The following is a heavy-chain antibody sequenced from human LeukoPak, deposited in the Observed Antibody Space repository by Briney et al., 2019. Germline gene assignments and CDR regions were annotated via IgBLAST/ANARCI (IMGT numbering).Heavy chain of an antibody. CDR1: GFTFSSYG. D-gene: IGHD3-3*01. CDR3: AKDRSFWSGYYWARSGDFDY. V-gene: IGHV3-30*02. J-gene: IGHJ4*02. Sequence: GGSLRLTCPASGFTFSSYGMHWVRQAPGKGLEWVACIRYDGTNTYYADSVKGRFTISRDNSKNTLYLQMNSLRAEDTAVYYCAKDRSFWSGYYWARSGDFDYWGQGTLVTVSS. CDR2: IRYDGTNT.